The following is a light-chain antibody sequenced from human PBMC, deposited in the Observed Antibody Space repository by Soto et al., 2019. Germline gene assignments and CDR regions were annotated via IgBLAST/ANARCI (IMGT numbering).Light chain of an antibody. CDR2: AAS. CDR3: QQYGSSPWT. J-gene: IGKJ1*01. Sequence: EIVLTQSPGTLSLSPGEKATLSCRASHSLSNRILAWYQHKPGQAPRLLIYAASSRATGIPDRFSGSGSGTDFTLTISRLEPEDFAVYYCQQYGSSPWTFGQGTKVDIK. V-gene: IGKV3-20*01. CDR1: HSLSNRI.